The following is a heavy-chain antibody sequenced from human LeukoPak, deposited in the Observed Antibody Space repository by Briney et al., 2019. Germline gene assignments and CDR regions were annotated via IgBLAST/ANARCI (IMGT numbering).Heavy chain of an antibody. CDR3: ARDPYSRGFGAFDI. D-gene: IGHD6-19*01. V-gene: IGHV3-7*04. CDR2: IHQDGSSE. J-gene: IGHJ3*02. CDR1: GFAFSSFW. Sequence: GGSLRLSCAASGFAFSSFWMSWVRQTPGKGLEWVANIHQDGSSEVYVDSVKGRFTISRDNDKNSLYLQVNSLTAEDTAVYYCARDPYSRGFGAFDIWGLGTLVTVSS.